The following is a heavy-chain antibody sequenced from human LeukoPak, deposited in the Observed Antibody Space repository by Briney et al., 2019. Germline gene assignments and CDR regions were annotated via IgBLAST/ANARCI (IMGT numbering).Heavy chain of an antibody. D-gene: IGHD3-3*01. Sequence: GGSLRLSCAASGVTLSTYAMSWARQAPGKGLEWVSGISSSGSGDNTYYADSVKGRFTISRDSSKNTLYLQMNSLRPEDTAMYYCARAPAIFREFDYWGQGTLVTVSS. V-gene: IGHV3-23*01. CDR3: ARAPAIFREFDY. CDR2: ISSSGSGDNT. J-gene: IGHJ4*02. CDR1: GVTLSTYA.